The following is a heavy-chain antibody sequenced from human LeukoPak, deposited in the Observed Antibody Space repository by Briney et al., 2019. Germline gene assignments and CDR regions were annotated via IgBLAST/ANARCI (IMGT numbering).Heavy chain of an antibody. D-gene: IGHD3-3*01. J-gene: IGHJ4*02. Sequence: TSQTLSLTCAISGDSVSSNSAAWNWIRQSPSRGLEWLGRTYYRSKWYNDYAVSVKSRITINPDTSKNQFSLQLNSVTPEDTAVYYYARGNYDFWSGYYPLGFDYWGQGTLVTVSS. CDR3: ARGNYDFWSGYYPLGFDY. CDR2: TYYRSKWYN. CDR1: GDSVSSNSAA. V-gene: IGHV6-1*01.